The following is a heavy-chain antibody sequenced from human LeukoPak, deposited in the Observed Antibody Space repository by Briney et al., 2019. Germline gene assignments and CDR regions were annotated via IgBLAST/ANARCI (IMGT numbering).Heavy chain of an antibody. V-gene: IGHV1-69*05. J-gene: IGHJ4*02. CDR2: IIPIFGTA. CDR1: GGTFISYA. CDR3: ARDRRGSYYPSFDY. D-gene: IGHD1-26*01. Sequence: SVKVSCKASGGTFISYAISWVRQAPGQGLEWMGRIIPIFGTANYAQKFQGRVTITTDESTSTAYMELSSLRSEDTAVYYCARDRRGSYYPSFDYWGQGTLVTVSS.